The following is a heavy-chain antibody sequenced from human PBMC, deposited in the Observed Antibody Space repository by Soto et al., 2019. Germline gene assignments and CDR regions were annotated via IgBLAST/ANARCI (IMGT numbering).Heavy chain of an antibody. CDR3: AYGSTPFGVVSMVFDY. V-gene: IGHV1-69*01. Sequence: QVQLVQSGAEVKKPGSSVKVSCKASGGTFSSYAISWVRQAPGQGLEWMGGIIPIFGTANYAQKFQGRVTITADESTSTAYMELSSLRSEDTAVYYCAYGSTPFGVVSMVFDYWGQGTLVTVSS. CDR2: IIPIFGTA. D-gene: IGHD3-3*01. J-gene: IGHJ4*02. CDR1: GGTFSSYA.